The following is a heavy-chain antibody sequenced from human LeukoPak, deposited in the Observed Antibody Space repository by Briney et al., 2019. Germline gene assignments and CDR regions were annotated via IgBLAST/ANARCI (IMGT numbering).Heavy chain of an antibody. Sequence: PGGSLRLSCAASGFTFSSYGMHWVRQAPGKGLEWVAFIRYDGSNKYYADSVKGRFTISRDNSKNTLYLQMNSLRAEDTAVYYCAKIYYYGSGSYYKAFDYWGQGTLVTVSS. CDR1: GFTFSSYG. CDR3: AKIYYYGSGSYYKAFDY. D-gene: IGHD3-10*01. J-gene: IGHJ4*02. CDR2: IRYDGSNK. V-gene: IGHV3-30*02.